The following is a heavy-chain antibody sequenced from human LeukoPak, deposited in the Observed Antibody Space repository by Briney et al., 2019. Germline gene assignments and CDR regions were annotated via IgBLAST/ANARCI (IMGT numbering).Heavy chain of an antibody. CDR1: GFTFSSYS. J-gene: IGHJ6*03. Sequence: GGSLRLSCAASGFTFSSYSMNWVRQAPGKGLEWVSSISSSSSYIYYADSVKGRFTISRDNSKNTLYLQMNSLRAEDTAVYYCAKGSDWQQWLASYYYYYYMDVWGKGTTVTVSS. D-gene: IGHD6-19*01. CDR2: ISSSSSYI. CDR3: AKGSDWQQWLASYYYYYYMDV. V-gene: IGHV3-21*04.